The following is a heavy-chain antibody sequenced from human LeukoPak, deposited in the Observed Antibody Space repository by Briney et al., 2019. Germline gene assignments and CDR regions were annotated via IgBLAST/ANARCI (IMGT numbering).Heavy chain of an antibody. CDR1: GGSISSYY. Sequence: SETLSLTCTVSGGSISSYYWSWIRQAPGKGLEWNGYIYYSGSTNYNPSLKSRVTISVDTSKNQFSLKLSSVTAADTAVYYCARGFYEGFDYWGQGTLLTVSS. V-gene: IGHV4-59*01. J-gene: IGHJ4*02. CDR3: ARGFYEGFDY. CDR2: IYYSGST. D-gene: IGHD5/OR15-5a*01.